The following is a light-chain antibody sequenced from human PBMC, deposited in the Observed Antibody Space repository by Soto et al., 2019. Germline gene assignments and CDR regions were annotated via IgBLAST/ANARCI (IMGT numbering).Light chain of an antibody. V-gene: IGLV2-14*01. CDR3: SSYTGSSAPWV. J-gene: IGLJ3*02. CDR1: SSDVGASNY. Sequence: QSALTQPASVSGSPGQSITISCTGTSSDVGASNYVSWYQQHPGKAPKLMISGVSNRPSGVSNRFSGSKSGNTASLTISGLQADAEADDYCSSYTGSSAPWVFGGGTKLTVL. CDR2: GVS.